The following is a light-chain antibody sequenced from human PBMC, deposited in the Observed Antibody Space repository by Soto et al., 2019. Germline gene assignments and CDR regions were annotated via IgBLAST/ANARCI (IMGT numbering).Light chain of an antibody. Sequence: MTQSPSSLSASTGDXVTITYRASQGIGDTLAWYQHIPGQTPRLLIYDTSTRATGVPTRFSGSRSGAEFTLTINSLQSEDFAVYYCQPYNNWPLTFGGGTKVDIK. CDR2: DTS. CDR3: QPYNNWPLT. V-gene: IGKV3-15*01. CDR1: QGIGDT. J-gene: IGKJ4*01.